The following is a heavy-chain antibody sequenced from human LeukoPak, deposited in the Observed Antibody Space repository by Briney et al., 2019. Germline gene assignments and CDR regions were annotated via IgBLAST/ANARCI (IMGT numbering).Heavy chain of an antibody. CDR1: GFTFDDYA. Sequence: GGSLRLSCAASGFTFDDYAMHWARQAPGKGLEWVSLISGDGGSTYYADSVKGRFTISRDNSKNSLYLQMNSLRTEDTALYYCAKDLASHYYYYYMDVWGKGTTVTVSS. CDR2: ISGDGGST. V-gene: IGHV3-43*02. CDR3: AKDLASHYYYYYMDV. D-gene: IGHD2-15*01. J-gene: IGHJ6*03.